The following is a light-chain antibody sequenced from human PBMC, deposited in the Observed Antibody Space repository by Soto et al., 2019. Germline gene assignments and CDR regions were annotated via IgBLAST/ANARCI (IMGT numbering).Light chain of an antibody. CDR1: QSVGSK. Sequence: EIVMTQSPATLSVSPGEGATLSCRASQSVGSKLAWYQQKPGQAPRLLIFGVSTRANGVPARFSGSGSGTDFSLTSSSLESEDFAVYYCQQYSDWPPEYTFGQGTKLEIK. CDR3: QQYSDWPPEYT. CDR2: GVS. J-gene: IGKJ2*01. V-gene: IGKV3-15*01.